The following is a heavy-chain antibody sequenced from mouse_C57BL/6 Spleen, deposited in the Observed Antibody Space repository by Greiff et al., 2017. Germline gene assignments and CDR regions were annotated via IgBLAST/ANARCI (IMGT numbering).Heavy chain of an antibody. J-gene: IGHJ3*01. CDR3: ARKDDYGFAY. Sequence: VQLKESGPELVKPGASVKISCKASGYSFTGYYMNWVKQSPEKSLEWIGEINPSTGGTTYNQKFKAKATLTVDKSSSTAYMQLKSLTSEDSAVYYCARKDDYGFAYWGQGTLVTVSA. CDR2: INPSTGGT. CDR1: GYSFTGYY. V-gene: IGHV1-42*01. D-gene: IGHD2-4*01.